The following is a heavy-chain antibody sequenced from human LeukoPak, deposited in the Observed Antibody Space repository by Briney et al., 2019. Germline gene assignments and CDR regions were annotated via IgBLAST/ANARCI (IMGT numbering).Heavy chain of an antibody. CDR2: IYYTGST. Sequence: SETLSLTCTVSGGSISSYYWSWIRQPPGKGMEWIGYIYYTGSTNYNPSLKSRVTISIDTSKSQFSLKLTSVTAADTAVYYCARGVVVAATGFDYWGQGTLVTVSS. CDR3: ARGVVVAATGFDY. V-gene: IGHV4-59*01. J-gene: IGHJ4*02. CDR1: GGSISSYY. D-gene: IGHD2-15*01.